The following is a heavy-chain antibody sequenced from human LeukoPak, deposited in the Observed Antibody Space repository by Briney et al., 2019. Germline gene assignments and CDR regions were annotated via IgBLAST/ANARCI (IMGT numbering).Heavy chain of an antibody. CDR3: AKIAAAGTAPYFPDY. D-gene: IGHD6-13*01. J-gene: IGHJ4*02. CDR2: ISGSGGST. V-gene: IGHV3-23*01. CDR1: GFTFSGYA. Sequence: GVSLRLSCAASGFTFSGYAMSWVRQAPGKGLEWVSAISGSGGSTYYADSVKSRFAISRDNSKNTLYLQMNSLRAEDTAVYYCAKIAAAGTAPYFPDYWGQGTLVTVSS.